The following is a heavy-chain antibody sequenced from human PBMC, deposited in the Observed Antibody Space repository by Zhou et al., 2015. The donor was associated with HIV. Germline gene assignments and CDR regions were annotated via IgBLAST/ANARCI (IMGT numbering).Heavy chain of an antibody. J-gene: IGHJ6*02. CDR2: INPNSGGT. CDR3: ARRSVYGSGGMDV. D-gene: IGHD5/OR15-5a*01. V-gene: IGHV1-2*02. CDR1: GYTFTGYY. Sequence: QVQLVQSGAEVKKPGASVKVSCKASGYTFTGYYLHWVRQAPGQGLEWMGWINPNSGGTNYAQKFQGRVTMTRDTSISTAYMDLSRLTFDDTAVYYCARRSVYGSGGMDVWGQGTTVVVS.